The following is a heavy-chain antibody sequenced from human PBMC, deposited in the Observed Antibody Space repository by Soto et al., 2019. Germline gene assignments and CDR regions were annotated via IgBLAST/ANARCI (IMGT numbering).Heavy chain of an antibody. CDR2: IYWDDDK. CDR3: ARLTRGVYVLDRLWEKFDY. V-gene: IGHV2-5*02. D-gene: IGHD3-16*01. J-gene: IGHJ4*02. Sequence: QITVKESGLTLVKPTQTLTLTCTFSGFSLSTNGMGVGWIRQSPGKALEWLALIYWDDDKRYSPSLRSRLTIPLDPPKYRVDLPMTNMAPVDTATSFGARLTRGVYVLDRLWEKFDYWGQGTLVTVSS. CDR1: GFSLSTNGMG.